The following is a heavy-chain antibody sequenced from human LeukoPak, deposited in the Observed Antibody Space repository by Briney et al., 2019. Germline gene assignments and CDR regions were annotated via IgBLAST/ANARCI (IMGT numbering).Heavy chain of an antibody. D-gene: IGHD2-2*01. V-gene: IGHV1-69*02. Sequence: SVKVSCKASGGTFSSYTISWVRQAPGQGLEWMGRIIPILGIANYAQKFQGRVTITADKSTSTAYMELSSLRSEDTAVYYCASPRALYCSSTSCQTANGAFDIWGQGTMVTVSS. CDR2: IIPILGIA. CDR1: GGTFSSYT. J-gene: IGHJ3*02. CDR3: ASPRALYCSSTSCQTANGAFDI.